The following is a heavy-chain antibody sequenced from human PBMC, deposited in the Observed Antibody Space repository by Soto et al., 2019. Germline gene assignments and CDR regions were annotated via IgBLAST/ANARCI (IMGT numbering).Heavy chain of an antibody. CDR2: IIPVLPAT. CDR1: GGTFSSYT. CDR3: ARVGQWELLDY. J-gene: IGHJ4*02. V-gene: IGHV1-69*08. Sequence: QVQLVQSGAEAKKPGSSVKVSCKASGGTFSSYTVSWVRHAPGQGLEWMGRIIPVLPATNYAQKFQGRLTITADRSTHTAYLELSSLTSEDTAVYYCARVGQWELLDYWGQGTLVTVSS. D-gene: IGHD1-26*01.